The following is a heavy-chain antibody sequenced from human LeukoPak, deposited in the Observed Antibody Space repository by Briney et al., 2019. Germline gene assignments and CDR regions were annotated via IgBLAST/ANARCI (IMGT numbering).Heavy chain of an antibody. CDR1: GGSFSGYY. V-gene: IGHV4-34*01. CDR3: ARSCSGGSCYSGWFDP. CDR2: INHSGST. J-gene: IGHJ5*02. D-gene: IGHD2-15*01. Sequence: SETLSLTCAVYGGSFSGYYWSWIRQPPRKGLEWIGEINHSGSTNYNPSLKSRVTISVDTSKNQFSLKLSSVTAADTAVYYCARSCSGGSCYSGWFDPWGQGTLVTVSS.